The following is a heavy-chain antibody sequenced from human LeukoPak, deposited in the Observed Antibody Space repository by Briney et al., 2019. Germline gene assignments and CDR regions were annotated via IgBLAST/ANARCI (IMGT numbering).Heavy chain of an antibody. D-gene: IGHD2-2*01. V-gene: IGHV3-23*01. J-gene: IGHJ3*02. CDR1: GFTFSSYA. Sequence: GGSLRLSCAASGFTFSSYAMSWVRQAPGKGLESVSTISGSGGSTYYADSVKGRFTISRDNAKNSLYLQMNSLRAEDTAVYYCARDHAYAFDIWGQGTLVTVSS. CDR3: ARDHAYAFDI. CDR2: ISGSGGST.